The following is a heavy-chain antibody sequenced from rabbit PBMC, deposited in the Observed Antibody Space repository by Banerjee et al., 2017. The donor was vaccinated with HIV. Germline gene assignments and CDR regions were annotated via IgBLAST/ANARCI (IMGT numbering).Heavy chain of an antibody. CDR1: GFSFSSKYV. V-gene: IGHV1S45*01. Sequence: QQQLEESGGGLVKPGASLTLSCKASGFSFSSKYVMCWVRQAPGKGLEWIGCINTSSGNTVYASWAKGRFTISLDNAQNTVTLQMTNLTAADTATYFCARDLAGVIGWNFSLWGPGTLVTVS. CDR2: INTSSGNT. D-gene: IGHD4-1*01. J-gene: IGHJ4*01. CDR3: ARDLAGVIGWNFSL.